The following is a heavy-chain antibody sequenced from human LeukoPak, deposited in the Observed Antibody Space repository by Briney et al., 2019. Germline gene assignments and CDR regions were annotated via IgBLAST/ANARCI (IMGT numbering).Heavy chain of an antibody. CDR3: AIDMAVAGTEYLLNF. CDR1: GFTFISYA. CDR2: IRNDGTFT. D-gene: IGHD6-19*01. J-gene: IGHJ4*02. V-gene: IGHV3-30*02. Sequence: GGSLRLSCAVSGFTFISYAMHWVRQAPGKGLEWVSFIRNDGTFTYYAASVRGRFTISRDNSKNTLHLQMNSLRAEDTAVYYCAIDMAVAGTEYLLNFWGQGTVVTVSS.